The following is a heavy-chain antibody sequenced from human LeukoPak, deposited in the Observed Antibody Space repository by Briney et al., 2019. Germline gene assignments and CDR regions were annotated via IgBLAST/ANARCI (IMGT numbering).Heavy chain of an antibody. CDR3: AKALLVWAGYNFDY. D-gene: IGHD5-24*01. Sequence: GGSLRLSCAASGFTFSSYEMNWVRQAPGKGLEGVSYISSSGSSSGRIIDYADSVKGRFTISRDNSKNTLYLQMNSLRAEDTAVYYCAKALLVWAGYNFDYWGQGTLVTVSS. CDR2: ISSSGSSSGRII. CDR1: GFTFSSYE. V-gene: IGHV3-48*03. J-gene: IGHJ4*02.